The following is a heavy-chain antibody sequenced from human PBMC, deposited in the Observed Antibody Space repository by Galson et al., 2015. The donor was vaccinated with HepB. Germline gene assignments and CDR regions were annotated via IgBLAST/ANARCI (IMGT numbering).Heavy chain of an antibody. CDR1: GYSFTSYW. V-gene: IGHV5-51*01. D-gene: IGHD6-19*01. CDR3: ARGAVAAPSSPGSYYYGMDV. Sequence: QSGAEVKKPGESLKISCKGSGYSFTSYWIGWVRQMPGKGLEWMGIIYPGGSDTRYSPSFQGQVTISADKSISTAYLQWSSLKASDTAMYYCARGAVAAPSSPGSYYYGMDVWGQGTTVTVSS. CDR2: IYPGGSDT. J-gene: IGHJ6*02.